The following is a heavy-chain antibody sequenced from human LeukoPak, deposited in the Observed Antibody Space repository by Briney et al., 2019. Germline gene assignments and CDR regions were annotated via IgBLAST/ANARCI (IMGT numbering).Heavy chain of an antibody. V-gene: IGHV3-7*01. CDR3: AKRGYCRGGTCFSHDAFDI. D-gene: IGHD2-15*01. J-gene: IGHJ3*02. CDR1: GFTFSSYW. CDR2: IKQDGSEK. Sequence: GGSLRLSCAASGFTFSSYWMSWVRQGPGKGLERVANIKQDGSEKYYVDSVKGRFTISRDNAKNSLYLQMNSLRAEDTAVYYCAKRGYCRGGTCFSHDAFDIWGQGTMVTVSS.